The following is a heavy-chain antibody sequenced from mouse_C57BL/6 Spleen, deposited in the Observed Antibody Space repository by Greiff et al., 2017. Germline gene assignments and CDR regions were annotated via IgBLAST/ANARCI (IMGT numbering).Heavy chain of an antibody. D-gene: IGHD2-4*01. CDR1: SYTFTEYT. Sequence: QVQLQQSGAELVKPGASVKLSCKASSYTFTEYTIHWVKQRSGQGLEWIGWFYPGSGSIKYNEQFKDKATLTADKSSSTVYMELSSLTSEDSEVYVGARGERRAVYYDYAWFAYWGEGTLVTVSA. J-gene: IGHJ3*01. CDR3: ARGERRAVYYDYAWFAY. CDR2: FYPGSGSI. V-gene: IGHV1-62-2*01.